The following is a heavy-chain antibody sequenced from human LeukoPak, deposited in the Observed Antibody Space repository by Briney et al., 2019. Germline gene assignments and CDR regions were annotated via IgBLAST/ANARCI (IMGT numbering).Heavy chain of an antibody. V-gene: IGHV3-23*01. CDR2: ISGSGGST. Sequence: GGSLRLSCAASGFTFDDYGMSWVRQAPGKGLEWVSAISGSGGSTYYADSVKGRFTISRDNSKNTLYLQMNSLRAEDTAVYYCAKDRGYSSGWPSYYYYYMDVWGKGTTVTISS. CDR3: AKDRGYSSGWPSYYYYYMDV. CDR1: GFTFDDYG. D-gene: IGHD6-19*01. J-gene: IGHJ6*03.